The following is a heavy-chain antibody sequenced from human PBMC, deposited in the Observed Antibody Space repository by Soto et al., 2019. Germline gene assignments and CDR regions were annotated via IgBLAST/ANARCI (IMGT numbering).Heavy chain of an antibody. CDR1: GGSFSGYY. CDR2: INHSGST. CDR3: ARRLTGGLKNLDY. J-gene: IGHJ4*02. Sequence: QVQLQQWGAGLLKPSETLSLTCAVYGGSFSGYYWSWIRQPPGKGLEWIGEINHSGSTNYNPSLKSRVXTSRDXXKNQFSLKLSSVTAADTAVYYCARRLTGGLKNLDYWGQGTLVTVSS. V-gene: IGHV4-34*01. D-gene: IGHD7-27*01.